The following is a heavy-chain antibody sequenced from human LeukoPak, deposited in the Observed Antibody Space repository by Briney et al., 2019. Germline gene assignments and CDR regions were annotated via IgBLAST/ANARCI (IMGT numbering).Heavy chain of an antibody. J-gene: IGHJ5*02. CDR3: ARAITMVPGLYWFDP. Sequence: GAAVKVSCKASGYTFTSYGIIWVRQAPGQGLEWMGWINPNSGGTNYAQKFQGRVTMTRDTSISTAYMELSRLRSDDTAVYYCARAITMVPGLYWFDPWGQGTLVTVSS. D-gene: IGHD3-10*01. V-gene: IGHV1-2*02. CDR2: INPNSGGT. CDR1: GYTFTSYG.